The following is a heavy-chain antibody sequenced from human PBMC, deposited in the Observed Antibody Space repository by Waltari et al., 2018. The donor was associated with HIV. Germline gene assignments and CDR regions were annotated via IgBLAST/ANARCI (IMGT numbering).Heavy chain of an antibody. CDR3: ARDRMPDYDILTEQMSYYYYGMDV. Sequence: QVQLQESGPGLVKPSQTLSLTCTVSGGSISSGGYYWSWIRQHPGKGLEWIGYIYYSGSTYYNPSLKSRVTISVDTSKNHFSLKLSSVTAADTAVYYCARDRMPDYDILTEQMSYYYYGMDVWGQGTTVTVSS. CDR1: GGSISSGGYY. J-gene: IGHJ6*02. V-gene: IGHV4-31*03. CDR2: IYYSGST. D-gene: IGHD3-9*01.